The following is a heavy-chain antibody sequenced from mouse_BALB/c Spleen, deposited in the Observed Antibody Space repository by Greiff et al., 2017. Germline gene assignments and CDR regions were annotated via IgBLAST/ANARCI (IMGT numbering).Heavy chain of an antibody. CDR1: GFTFSSYT. J-gene: IGHJ1*01. D-gene: IGHD1-1*01. Sequence: EVKLVESGGGLVKPGGSLKLSCAASGFTFSSYTMSWVRQTPEKRLEWVATISSGGSYTYYPDSVKGRFTISRDNAKNTLYLQMSSLKSEDTAMYYCTRDWGSSFWYFDVWGAGTTVTVSS. CDR3: TRDWGSSFWYFDV. V-gene: IGHV5-6-4*01. CDR2: ISSGGSYT.